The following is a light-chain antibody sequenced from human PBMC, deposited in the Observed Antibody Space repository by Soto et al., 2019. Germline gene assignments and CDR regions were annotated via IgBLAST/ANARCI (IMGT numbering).Light chain of an antibody. V-gene: IGKV1-9*01. J-gene: IGKJ5*01. CDR1: QGISSY. Sequence: IQLTQSPSSLSASVGDRVTITCRASQGISSYLAWYQQEPGKAPKLLIYAASTLQTGVPSRFSGSGSGTDFTLTISSLQPEDFATYYCQQLGNYPITFGQGTRLEI. CDR2: AAS. CDR3: QQLGNYPIT.